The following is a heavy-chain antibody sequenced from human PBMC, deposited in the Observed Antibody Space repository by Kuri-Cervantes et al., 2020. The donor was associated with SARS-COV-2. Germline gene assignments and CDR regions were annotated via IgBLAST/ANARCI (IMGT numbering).Heavy chain of an antibody. CDR3: ARSGPGAISREDGACDI. CDR2: ITPFNGNT. CDR1: GDSSDYRF. Sequence: SVKVSCKASGDSSDYRFLHWVRQAPGQPLEWMGWITPFNGNTNYAQRFQDRVTITRDRSMSTAYMELSSLRSDDTAMYYCARSGPGAISREDGACDIWGQGTMVTVSS. D-gene: IGHD5-24*01. V-gene: IGHV1-45*01. J-gene: IGHJ3*02.